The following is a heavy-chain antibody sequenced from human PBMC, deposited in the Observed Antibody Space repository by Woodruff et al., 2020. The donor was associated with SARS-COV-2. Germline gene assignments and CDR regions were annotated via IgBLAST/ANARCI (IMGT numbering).Heavy chain of an antibody. V-gene: IGHV4-30-2*06. J-gene: IGHJ5*02. CDR3: VLTKRAENWFDP. D-gene: IGHD1-1*01. Sequence: SRVTISVDRSKNQFSLKLSSVTAADTAVYYCVLTKRAENWFDPWGQGTLVTVSS.